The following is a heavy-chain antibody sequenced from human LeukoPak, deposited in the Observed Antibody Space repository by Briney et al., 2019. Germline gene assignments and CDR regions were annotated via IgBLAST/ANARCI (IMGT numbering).Heavy chain of an antibody. V-gene: IGHV4-61*02. J-gene: IGHJ4*02. CDR3: ARDRYGGNSGEFDY. Sequence: PSQTLSLTCTVSGGSITTGSYYWIWIRQPAGKGLEWIGRIYTTGSTDYNPSLKSRVTISVDTSNNQFSLRLTSVTAADTAVYYCARDRYGGNSGEFDYWGQGTLVTVSS. CDR2: IYTTGST. CDR1: GGSITTGSYY. D-gene: IGHD4-23*01.